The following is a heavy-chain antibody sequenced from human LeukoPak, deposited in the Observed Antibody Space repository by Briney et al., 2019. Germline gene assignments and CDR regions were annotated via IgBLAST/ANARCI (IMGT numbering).Heavy chain of an antibody. D-gene: IGHD3-9*01. V-gene: IGHV3-21*01. Sequence: GGSLRLSCPASGFTFSSSAMNWVRQAPGKGLEWVSSINQISSHIYYAESVRGRFSISRDNAKNSVYLQMNSLRAEDTAIYYCAIDATQYLRYGYFDYWGPGILVTVSS. CDR2: INQISSHI. CDR1: GFTFSSSA. CDR3: AIDATQYLRYGYFDY. J-gene: IGHJ4*01.